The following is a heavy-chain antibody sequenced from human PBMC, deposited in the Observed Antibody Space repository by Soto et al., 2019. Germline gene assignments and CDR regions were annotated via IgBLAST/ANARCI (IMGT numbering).Heavy chain of an antibody. D-gene: IGHD3-10*01. CDR2: IYYSGST. Sequence: SLTCTVSGGSISSYYWSWIRQPPGKGLEWIGYIYYSGSTNYNPSLKSRVTISVDTSKNQFSLKLSSVTAADTAVYYCARALYGSGGNLFDPWGQGTLVTVSS. V-gene: IGHV4-59*08. J-gene: IGHJ5*02. CDR3: ARALYGSGGNLFDP. CDR1: GGSISSYY.